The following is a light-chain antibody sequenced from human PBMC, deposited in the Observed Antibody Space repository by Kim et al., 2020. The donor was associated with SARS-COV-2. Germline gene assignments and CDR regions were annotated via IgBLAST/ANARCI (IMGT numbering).Light chain of an antibody. CDR3: QVWDSSSDHPNWV. J-gene: IGLJ3*02. CDR2: YDS. CDR1: NIGSKS. V-gene: IGLV3-21*04. Sequence: KTARITCGGNNIGSKSVHWYQQKPGQAPVLVIYYDSDRPSGIPERFSGSNSGNTATLTISRVEAGDEADYYCQVWDSSSDHPNWVFGGGTQLTVL.